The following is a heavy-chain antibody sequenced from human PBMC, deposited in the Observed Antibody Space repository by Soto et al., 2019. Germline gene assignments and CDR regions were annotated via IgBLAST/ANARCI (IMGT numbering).Heavy chain of an antibody. D-gene: IGHD6-19*01. CDR2: IYYSGTT. V-gene: IGHV4-61*01. CDR1: GGSATSGSYY. CDR3: ARDQGIAVAVFDY. Sequence: QVQLQESGPGLVKPSETLSLTCTVSGGSATSGSYYWSWIRQPPGKGLEWIGYIYYSGTTNYNPSLKSRFTISVDTSKTQISLRLSSVTAADTAVYYCARDQGIAVAVFDYWGQGTLVTVSS. J-gene: IGHJ4*02.